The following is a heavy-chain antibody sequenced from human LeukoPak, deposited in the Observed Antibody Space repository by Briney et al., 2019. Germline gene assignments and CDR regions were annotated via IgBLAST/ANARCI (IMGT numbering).Heavy chain of an antibody. V-gene: IGHV4-4*07. CDR3: ARMGSVYGKFDY. CDR1: GGSISGYY. D-gene: IGHD5/OR15-5a*01. CDR2: IYASGST. Sequence: SETLSLTCTVSGGSISGYYWSWIRQPAGKGLEWIGRIYASGSTNYNPSLKSRVTMSVDTSKNQFSLKLTSMTAADTAVYHCARMGSVYGKFDYWGQGTLVTVSS. J-gene: IGHJ4*02.